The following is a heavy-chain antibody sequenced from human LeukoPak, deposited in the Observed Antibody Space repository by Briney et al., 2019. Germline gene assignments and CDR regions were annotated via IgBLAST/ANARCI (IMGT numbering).Heavy chain of an antibody. V-gene: IGHV4-34*01. CDR1: GGSFSGYY. CDR3: ARSAMIVVVTREIFDY. Sequence: PSETLSLTCGVDGGSFSGYYWNWIRQPPGKGLEWIGEINHSGSTYYNPSLKSRVTISVDTSKNQFSLKLSSVTAADTAVYYCARSAMIVVVTREIFDYWGQGTLVTVSS. CDR2: INHSGST. J-gene: IGHJ4*02. D-gene: IGHD3-22*01.